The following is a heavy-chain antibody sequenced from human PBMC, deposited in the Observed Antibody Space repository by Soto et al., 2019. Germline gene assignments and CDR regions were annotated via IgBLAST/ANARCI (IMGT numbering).Heavy chain of an antibody. J-gene: IGHJ4*02. V-gene: IGHV1-18*01. CDR1: GGTFSSYA. D-gene: IGHD6-19*01. CDR2: ISPYNGNT. Sequence: PLASVKVSCKASGGTFSSYAISWVRQAPGQGLEWMGWISPYNGNTNYAQKLQGRVTVTTDTSTSTAYMELRSLRSDDTAVYYCATDQPKAVAGGFRFGYWGQGTLVTVS. CDR3: ATDQPKAVAGGFRFGY.